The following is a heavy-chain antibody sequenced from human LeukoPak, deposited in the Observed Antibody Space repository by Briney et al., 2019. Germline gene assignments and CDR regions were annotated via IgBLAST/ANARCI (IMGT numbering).Heavy chain of an antibody. J-gene: IGHJ4*02. D-gene: IGHD2-2*01. V-gene: IGHV3-33*01. CDR3: ARGTDTVVVPAAEIDY. CDR1: GFTFSSYG. Sequence: GGSLRLSCAASGFTFSSYGMHWVRQAPGKGLEWVAVIWYDGSNEYYADSVKGRFTISRDNSKNTLYLQMNSLRAEDTAVYYCARGTDTVVVPAAEIDYWGQGTLVTVSS. CDR2: IWYDGSNE.